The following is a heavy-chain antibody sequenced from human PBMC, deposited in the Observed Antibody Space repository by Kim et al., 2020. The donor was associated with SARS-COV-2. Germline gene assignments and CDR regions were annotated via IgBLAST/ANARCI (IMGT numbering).Heavy chain of an antibody. D-gene: IGHD6-13*01. V-gene: IGHV3-33*01. CDR3: ARDHSSSHDAFDL. Sequence: GGSLRLSCAASGFTFSSYGMHWVRQAPGKGLEWVAVILYDGSNKYYADSVKGRFTISRDNSKNTLYLQMNSLRAEDTAVYYCARDHSSSHDAFDLWGQGTMVTVSS. J-gene: IGHJ3*01. CDR1: GFTFSSYG. CDR2: ILYDGSNK.